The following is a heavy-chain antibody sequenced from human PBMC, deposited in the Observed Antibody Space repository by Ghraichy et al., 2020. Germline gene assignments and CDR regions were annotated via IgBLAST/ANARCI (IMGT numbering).Heavy chain of an antibody. CDR1: GFSLNDKGEG. CDR3: AHRRGNCNTTNCYGRAFDV. V-gene: IGHV2-5*02. D-gene: IGHD2/OR15-2a*01. Sequence: SGPTLVKPTQTLTLTCNFSGFSLNDKGEGVGWIRQSPGKALEWLALIFWDDDWRYSPSLEGRLTITKDSPKNQVVLMMTNMDPLDTGTYFCAHRRGNCNTTNCYGRAFDVWGQGTFVTV. CDR2: IFWDDDW. J-gene: IGHJ3*01.